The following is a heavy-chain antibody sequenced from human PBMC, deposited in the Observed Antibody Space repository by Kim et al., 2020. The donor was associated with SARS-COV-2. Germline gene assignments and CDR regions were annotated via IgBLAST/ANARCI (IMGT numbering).Heavy chain of an antibody. CDR3: TRGHTSVLY. V-gene: IGHV3-49*03. CDR2: IRTKGYGGT. CDR1: GFSFRDSF. Sequence: GGSLRLSCTTSGFSFRDSFMSWFRQAPGKGLEWVGFIRTKGYGGTEYAASVKGRFTISRDDSKSIAYLQMDSLKTEDTAVYYCTRGHTSVLYWGQGTLVTVSS. J-gene: IGHJ4*02. D-gene: IGHD1-1*01.